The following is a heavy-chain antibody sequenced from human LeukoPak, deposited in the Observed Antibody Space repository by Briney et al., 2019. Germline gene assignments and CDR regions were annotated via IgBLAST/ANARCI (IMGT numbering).Heavy chain of an antibody. Sequence: SETLSLTCTVSGGSISSSSYYWSWIRQPAGKGLEWIGRIYTSGSTNYNPSLKSRVTMSVDTSKNQFSLKLSSVTAADTAVYYCARDSRGTGYFDYWGQGTLVTVSS. J-gene: IGHJ4*02. CDR2: IYTSGST. D-gene: IGHD3/OR15-3a*01. V-gene: IGHV4-61*02. CDR3: ARDSRGTGYFDY. CDR1: GGSISSSSYY.